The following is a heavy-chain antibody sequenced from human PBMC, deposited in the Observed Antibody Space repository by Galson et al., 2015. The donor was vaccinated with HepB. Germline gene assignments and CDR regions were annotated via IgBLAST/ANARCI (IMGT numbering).Heavy chain of an antibody. CDR2: FSWNSGSI. CDR1: GFTFDDYV. D-gene: IGHD1-20*01. Sequence: SLRLACPASGFTFDDYVMHWVRQAQGKGLEGVSGFSWNSGSIGYADSVKGRFTISRDNAKNSLYLQMNSLRAEDTALYYCAKGSENRITGTTFDYWGQGTLVTVSS. J-gene: IGHJ4*02. CDR3: AKGSENRITGTTFDY. V-gene: IGHV3-9*01.